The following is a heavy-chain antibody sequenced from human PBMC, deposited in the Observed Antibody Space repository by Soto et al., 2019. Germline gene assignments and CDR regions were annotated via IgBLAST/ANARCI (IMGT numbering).Heavy chain of an antibody. D-gene: IGHD1-20*01. CDR2: ISVSDAFI. J-gene: IGHJ4*02. V-gene: IGHV3-23*01. CDR3: TRETVAGITGLDY. CDR1: GFNFGSFA. Sequence: GGSRRLSSAASGFNFGSFAVNWVRQAPGKGLEWVSGISVSDAFIYYADSVSGRFSISRDASENILYLQMNSLRVDDTALYYCTRETVAGITGLDYWGPGTLVTVSS.